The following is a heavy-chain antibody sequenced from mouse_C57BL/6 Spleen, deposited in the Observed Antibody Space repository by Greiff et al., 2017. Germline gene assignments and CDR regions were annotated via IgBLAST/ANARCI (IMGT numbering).Heavy chain of an antibody. Sequence: VQLQQPGAELVMPGASVKLSCKASGYPFTSYWMPWVKQRPGQGLEWIGEIDPSDSYTNYNQKFKGKSTLTVDKTSSTAYMQLSSLTSEDSAVYYSARKGILGGMDYWGQGTSVTVSA. J-gene: IGHJ4*01. CDR1: GYPFTSYW. CDR2: IDPSDSYT. CDR3: ARKGILGGMDY. D-gene: IGHD3-1*01. V-gene: IGHV1-69*01.